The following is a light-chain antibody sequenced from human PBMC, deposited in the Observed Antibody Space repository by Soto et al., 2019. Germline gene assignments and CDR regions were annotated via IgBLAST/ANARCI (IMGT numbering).Light chain of an antibody. J-gene: IGLJ2*01. Sequence: QSALTQPRSVSGSPGQSVTISCTGTSSDVGGYHYVSWYQQHPGKALKVMIYDVSKRPSGVSDRFSGSKSDNTASLTISGLQAEDEADYYCCSHAGSYEVFGGGTQLTVL. CDR1: SSDVGGYHY. CDR2: DVS. V-gene: IGLV2-11*01. CDR3: CSHAGSYEV.